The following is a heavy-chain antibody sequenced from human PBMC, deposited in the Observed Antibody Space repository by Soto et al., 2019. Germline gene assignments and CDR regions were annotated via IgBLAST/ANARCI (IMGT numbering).Heavy chain of an antibody. CDR2: ISSSSSTI. V-gene: IGHV3-48*02. J-gene: IGHJ5*02. D-gene: IGHD1-26*01. CDR1: GFHFSSYS. CDR3: AGEGGSLNWFDP. Sequence: GGSLSLSSAASGFHFSSYSMNWVRQAPGKGLEWVSYISSSSSTIYYADSVKGRFTISRDNAKNSLYLQMNSLRDEDTAVYYCAGEGGSLNWFDPWGQGTLVTVSS.